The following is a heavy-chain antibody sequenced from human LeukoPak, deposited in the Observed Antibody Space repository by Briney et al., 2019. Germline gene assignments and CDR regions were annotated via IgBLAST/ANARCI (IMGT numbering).Heavy chain of an antibody. D-gene: IGHD6-19*01. V-gene: IGHV3-53*01. CDR3: ARVRADIAVAWFDY. J-gene: IGHJ4*02. CDR1: GFTVSGNY. CDR2: IYSGGST. Sequence: PGGSLRLSCAASGFTVSGNYMSWVRQTPGKGLEWVSVIYSGGSTYYADSVKGRFTISRDNSKNTLYLQMNSLRAEDTAVYYCARVRADIAVAWFDYWGQGTLVTISS.